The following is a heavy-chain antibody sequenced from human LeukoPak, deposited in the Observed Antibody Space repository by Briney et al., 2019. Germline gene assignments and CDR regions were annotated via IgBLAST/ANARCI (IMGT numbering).Heavy chain of an antibody. J-gene: IGHJ4*02. V-gene: IGHV3-53*01. D-gene: IGHD6-13*01. CDR3: ARVGGSSSWHYYFDY. CDR1: GFTVSSNY. Sequence: GGSLGLSCGASGFTVSSNYLSWVRQAPGKGLEWVSVIYSGGSTYYADSVKGRFTISRDTSKNTLYLQMNSLRAEDTAVYYCARVGGSSSWHYYFDYWGQGTLVTVSS. CDR2: IYSGGST.